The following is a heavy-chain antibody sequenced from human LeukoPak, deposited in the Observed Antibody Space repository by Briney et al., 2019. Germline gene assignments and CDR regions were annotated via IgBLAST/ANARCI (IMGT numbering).Heavy chain of an antibody. CDR3: TREPAT. J-gene: IGHJ5*02. V-gene: IGHV4-39*06. Sequence: SETLSLTCTVSGDSTRRSTHYGGWIRQSPEKGLEWIGTIYDSGATYYSPSFQSRVTISVDTSKSQFHLKMQSVTAADTAVYYCTREPATWGQGTLVIVSS. CDR2: IYDSGAT. D-gene: IGHD2-2*01. CDR1: GDSTRRSTHY.